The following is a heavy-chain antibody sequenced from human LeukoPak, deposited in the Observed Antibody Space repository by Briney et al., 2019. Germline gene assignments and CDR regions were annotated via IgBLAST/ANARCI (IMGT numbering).Heavy chain of an antibody. CDR3: ARDRYSYGSATPFDY. J-gene: IGHJ4*02. D-gene: IGHD5-18*01. CDR1: GGTFSSYA. V-gene: IGHV1-69*04. Sequence: GASVKVSCKASGGTFSSYAISWVRQAPGQGLEWMGRIIPISGIANYAQKFQGRVTITADKSTSTAYMELSSLRSEDTAVYYCARDRYSYGSATPFDYWGQGTLATVSS. CDR2: IIPISGIA.